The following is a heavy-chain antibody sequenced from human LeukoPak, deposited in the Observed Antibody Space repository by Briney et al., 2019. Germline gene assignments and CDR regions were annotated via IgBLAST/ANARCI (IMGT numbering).Heavy chain of an antibody. CDR3: ATGYYDFLGRLYNWFDP. V-gene: IGHV1-3*01. CDR2: INAGNGDT. CDR1: GYTFPGYN. D-gene: IGHD3-3*01. J-gene: IGHJ5*02. Sequence: GASVKASCKASGYTFPGYNIHWMRRAPGQRLEWIGWINAGNGDTKSSQKFQGRVTISRDTIASTVYVDLSSLRSEDTAVYYCATGYYDFLGRLYNWFDPWGQGTLVTVSS.